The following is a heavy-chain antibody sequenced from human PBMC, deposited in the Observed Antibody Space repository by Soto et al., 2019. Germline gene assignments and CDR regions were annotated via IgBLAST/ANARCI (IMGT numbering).Heavy chain of an antibody. J-gene: IGHJ4*02. Sequence: GGSLRLSCAASGFTFSSYGMHWVRQAPGKGLEWVAVISYDGSNKYYADSVKGRFTISRDNSKNTLYLQMNSLRAEDTAVYYCAKDKLSGYFDYWGQGTLVTVSS. V-gene: IGHV3-30*18. CDR3: AKDKLSGYFDY. D-gene: IGHD3-3*01. CDR1: GFTFSSYG. CDR2: ISYDGSNK.